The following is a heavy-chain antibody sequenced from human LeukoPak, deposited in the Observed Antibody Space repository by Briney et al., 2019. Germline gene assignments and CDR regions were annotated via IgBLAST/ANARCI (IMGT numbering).Heavy chain of an antibody. J-gene: IGHJ6*03. CDR3: ARRNWGYYYYYYMDV. V-gene: IGHV4-4*02. D-gene: IGHD7-27*01. Sequence: SETLSLTCAVSGGSISSSNWWSWVRQPPGKGLEWIGEIYHSGSTNYNPSLKSRVTISVDTSKNQFSLKLSSVTAADTAVYYCARRNWGYYYYYYMDVWGKGTTVTVSS. CDR2: IYHSGST. CDR1: GGSISSSNW.